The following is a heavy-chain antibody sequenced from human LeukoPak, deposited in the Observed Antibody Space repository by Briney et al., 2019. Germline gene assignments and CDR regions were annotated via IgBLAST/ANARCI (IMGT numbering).Heavy chain of an antibody. CDR2: INPSGGST. J-gene: IGHJ4*02. CDR3: ASGGMAARNSMSIDY. D-gene: IGHD6-6*01. V-gene: IGHV1-46*01. Sequence: GASVKVSCKASGYTFTSYYMHWVRQAPGQGLEWMGIINPSGGSTSYAQKFQGRVTMTRDMSTSTVYMELSSLRSEDTAVYYCASGGMAARNSMSIDYWGQGTLVTVSS. CDR1: GYTFTSYY.